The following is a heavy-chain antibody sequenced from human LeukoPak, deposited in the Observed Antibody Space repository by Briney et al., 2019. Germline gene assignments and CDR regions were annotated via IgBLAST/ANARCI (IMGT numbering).Heavy chain of an antibody. V-gene: IGHV4-39*01. CDR3: ARRATTVTTGYYYSYMDV. J-gene: IGHJ6*03. Sequence: PSETLSLTCTVSGGSINSRRYYWGWIRQPPGKGLEWIVSVYDGGTTYYNPPLKSRFTISEDTSTNQFSLKLSSVTAADTAVYYCARRATTVTTGYYYSYMDVWGKGPTVTVSS. D-gene: IGHD4-17*01. CDR1: GGSINSRRYY. CDR2: VYDGGTT.